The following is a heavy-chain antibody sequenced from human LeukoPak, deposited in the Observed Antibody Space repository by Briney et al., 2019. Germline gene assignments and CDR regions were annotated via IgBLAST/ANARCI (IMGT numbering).Heavy chain of an antibody. Sequence: SQTLSLTCTVSGGSISSGGYWWSWIRQPPGKGLEWIGEINHSGSTNYNPSLKSRVTMSVDTSKNQFSLKLSSVTAADTAVYYCARGVGDTSGWYSVYWGQGTLVTVSS. CDR1: GGSISSGGYW. CDR2: INHSGST. J-gene: IGHJ4*02. CDR3: ARGVGDTSGWYSVY. V-gene: IGHV4-39*07. D-gene: IGHD6-19*01.